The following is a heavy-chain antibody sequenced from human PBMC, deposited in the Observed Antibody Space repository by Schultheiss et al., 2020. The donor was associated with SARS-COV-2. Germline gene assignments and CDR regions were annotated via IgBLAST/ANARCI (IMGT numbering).Heavy chain of an antibody. J-gene: IGHJ4*02. D-gene: IGHD3-16*01. CDR1: GFTFDDYA. CDR3: ASFGDSVWGGYSMIE. V-gene: IGHV3-9*01. Sequence: GGSLRLSCAASGFTFDDYAMHWVRQAPGKGLEWVSGISWNSGSIGYADSVKGRFTISRDNAKNSLYLQMNSLRAEDTAVYYCASFGDSVWGGYSMIEWGQGTLVTVSS. CDR2: ISWNSGSI.